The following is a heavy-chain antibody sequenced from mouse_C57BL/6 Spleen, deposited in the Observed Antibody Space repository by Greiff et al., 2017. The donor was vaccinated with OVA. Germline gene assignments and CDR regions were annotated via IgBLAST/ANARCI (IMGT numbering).Heavy chain of an antibody. D-gene: IGHD1-1*01. Sequence: VQLQQSGAELVRPGASVKLSCTASGFNIKDYYMHWVKQRPEQGLEWIGRIDPEDGDTEYAPKFQGKATLTADTSSNTAYLHLSSLTSEDTAVYYCATGYGSSYGYWYFDVWGTGTTVTVSS. V-gene: IGHV14-1*01. CDR2: IDPEDGDT. CDR1: GFNIKDYY. J-gene: IGHJ1*03. CDR3: ATGYGSSYGYWYFDV.